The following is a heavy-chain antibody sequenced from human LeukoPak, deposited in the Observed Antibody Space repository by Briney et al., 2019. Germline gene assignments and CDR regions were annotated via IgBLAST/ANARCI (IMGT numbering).Heavy chain of an antibody. Sequence: SETLSLTCAVYGGSFSGYYWGWIRQPPGKGLEWIGYIYYSGSTNYNPSLKSRVTISVDTSKNQFSLKLSSVTAADTAVYYCARMGDSGWYKGDDAFDIWGQGTMVTVSS. CDR2: IYYSGST. V-gene: IGHV4-59*01. CDR3: ARMGDSGWYKGDDAFDI. D-gene: IGHD6-19*01. J-gene: IGHJ3*02. CDR1: GGSFSGYY.